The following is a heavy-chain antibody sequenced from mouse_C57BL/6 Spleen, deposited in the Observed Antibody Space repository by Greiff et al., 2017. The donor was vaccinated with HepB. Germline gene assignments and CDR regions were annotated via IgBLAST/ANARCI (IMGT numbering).Heavy chain of an antibody. D-gene: IGHD1-1*01. Sequence: LVESGPELVKPGASVKISCKASGYAFSSSWMNWVKQRPGKGLEWIGRIYPGDGDTNYNGKFKGKATLTADKSSSTAYMQLSSLTSEDSAVDFCARSGITTVVATDFDDWCQGTTLTVSS. CDR2: IYPGDGDT. J-gene: IGHJ2*01. CDR1: GYAFSSSW. CDR3: ARSGITTVVATDFDD. V-gene: IGHV1-82*01.